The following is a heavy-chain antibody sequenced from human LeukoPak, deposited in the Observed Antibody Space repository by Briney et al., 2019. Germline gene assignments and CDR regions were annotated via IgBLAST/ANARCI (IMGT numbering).Heavy chain of an antibody. CDR1: GFTFSSYE. Sequence: GSLRLSCAASGFTFSSYEMNWVRQAPGKGLEWIGEINHSGSTNYNPSLKSRVTISVDTSKNQFSLKLSSVTAADTAVYYCARGDSGSKLFDYWGQGTLVTVSS. CDR2: INHSGST. D-gene: IGHD1-26*01. CDR3: ARGDSGSKLFDY. J-gene: IGHJ4*02. V-gene: IGHV4-34*01.